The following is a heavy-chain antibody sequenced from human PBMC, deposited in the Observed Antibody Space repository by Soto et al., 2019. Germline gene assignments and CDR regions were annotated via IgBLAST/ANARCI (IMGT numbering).Heavy chain of an antibody. CDR1: GFTFSSYA. Sequence: PGGSLRLSCAAAGFTFSSYAMSWARPAPGKGLEWVSAISGSGGSTYYADSVKGRFTISRDNSKNTLYLQMNSLRAEDTAVYYCASHYDSSGYYLGEPFDYWGQGTLVTVSS. D-gene: IGHD3-22*01. J-gene: IGHJ4*02. CDR2: ISGSGGST. CDR3: ASHYDSSGYYLGEPFDY. V-gene: IGHV3-23*01.